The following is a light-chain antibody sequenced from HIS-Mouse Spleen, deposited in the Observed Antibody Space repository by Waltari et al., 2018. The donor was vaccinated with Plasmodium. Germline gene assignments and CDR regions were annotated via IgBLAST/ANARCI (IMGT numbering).Light chain of an antibody. Sequence: QSALTQPASVSGSPGQSITISCTGTSSDVGGYNYVSCYQQHPGNAPKLMIYDVSNRPSGVSNRFSGSKSGNTASLTISGLQAEDEADYYCSSYTSSSTWVFGGGTKLTVL. CDR1: SSDVGGYNY. V-gene: IGLV2-14*03. CDR3: SSYTSSSTWV. CDR2: DVS. J-gene: IGLJ3*02.